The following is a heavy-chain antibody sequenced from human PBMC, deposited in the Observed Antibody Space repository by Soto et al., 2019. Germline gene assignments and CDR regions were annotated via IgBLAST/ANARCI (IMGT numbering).Heavy chain of an antibody. CDR1: GFTFSSYA. CDR2: ISYDGSNK. J-gene: IGHJ4*02. D-gene: IGHD3-16*02. V-gene: IGHV3-30-3*01. Sequence: GGSLRLSCAASGFTFSSYAMHWVRQAPGKGLEWVAVISYDGSNKYYADSVKGRFTISRDNSKNTLYLQMNSLRAEDTAVYYCARDADGSYDYVWGSYRQGYFDYWGQGTLVTVSS. CDR3: ARDADGSYDYVWGSYRQGYFDY.